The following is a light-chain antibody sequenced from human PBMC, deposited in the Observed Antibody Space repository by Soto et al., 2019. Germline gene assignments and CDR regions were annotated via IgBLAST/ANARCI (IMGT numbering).Light chain of an antibody. CDR2: GVS. J-gene: IGKJ2*01. CDR1: QSVSSTY. CDR3: QRYDISPFP. V-gene: IGKV3-20*01. Sequence: EIVLTQSPGTLSLSTGVRATLSCRASQSVSSTYLAWYQQKPGQAPRLLIYGVSSRATGIPDRFSGSGSGTDFSLTISRLEPEDFAVYYCQRYDISPFPFGQGTKLEIK.